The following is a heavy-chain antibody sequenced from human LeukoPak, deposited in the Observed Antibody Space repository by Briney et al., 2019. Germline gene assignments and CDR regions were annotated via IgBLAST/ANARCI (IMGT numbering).Heavy chain of an antibody. J-gene: IGHJ4*02. D-gene: IGHD3-9*01. CDR2: IKQDGSEK. Sequence: GGSLRLSCAASGFTFSSYWMSWVRQAQGKGLEWVANIKQDGSEKYYVDSVKGRFTISRDNAKNSLYLQMNSLRAEDTAVYYCARALRYFDWLLLGNPYYFDYWGQGTLVTVSS. CDR3: ARALRYFDWLLLGNPYYFDY. V-gene: IGHV3-7*04. CDR1: GFTFSSYW.